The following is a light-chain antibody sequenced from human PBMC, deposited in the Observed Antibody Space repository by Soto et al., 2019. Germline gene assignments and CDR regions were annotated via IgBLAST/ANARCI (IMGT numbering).Light chain of an antibody. Sequence: SYELTQPPSVSVSPGQTASLTCSGDKLGDKYACWYQQKPGQSPVLVIYQDSKRPSGIPERFSGSNSGNTATLTISGTQAMDEAHYYCQAWDSSTLYVFGTGTKLTVL. CDR3: QAWDSSTLYV. CDR2: QDS. V-gene: IGLV3-1*01. CDR1: KLGDKY. J-gene: IGLJ1*01.